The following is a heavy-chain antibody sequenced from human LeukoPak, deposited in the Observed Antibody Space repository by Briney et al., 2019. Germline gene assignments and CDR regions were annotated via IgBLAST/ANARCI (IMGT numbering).Heavy chain of an antibody. V-gene: IGHV3-30*02. D-gene: IGHD4-17*01. CDR2: IRSDGGNK. CDR1: GFTFSDFG. J-gene: IGHJ4*02. CDR3: AKDRDDYGNDC. Sequence: GGSLRLSCAASGFTFSDFGMHWVRQAPGKGLEWVALIRSDGGNKYYAESVKGRFTISRDSSKNTLFLQMNSLRVEDTAVYYCAKDRDDYGNDCWGQGVLVTVST.